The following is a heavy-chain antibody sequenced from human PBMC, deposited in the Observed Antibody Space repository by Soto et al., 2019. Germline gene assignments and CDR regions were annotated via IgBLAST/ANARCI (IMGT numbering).Heavy chain of an antibody. CDR2: INHSGST. CDR3: ARSDIVVVVAATPLGVFDY. J-gene: IGHJ4*02. CDR1: GGSFSGYY. Sequence: SETLSLTCAVYGGSFSGYYWSLIRQPPGKGLEWIGEINHSGSTNYNPSLKSRVTISVDTSKNQFSLKLSSVTAADTAVYYCARSDIVVVVAATPLGVFDYWGQGTLVTVSS. D-gene: IGHD2-15*01. V-gene: IGHV4-34*01.